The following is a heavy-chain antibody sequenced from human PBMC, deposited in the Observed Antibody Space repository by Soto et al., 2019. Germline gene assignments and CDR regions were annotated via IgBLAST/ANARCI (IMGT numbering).Heavy chain of an antibody. D-gene: IGHD5-18*01. Sequence: QVQLVQSGPEVKKPGASVRVSCKPSGYPFSNYGISWMRQAPGQGLEWMGWVNIDKGNTKYAQKFQDRVTMNTDTSTSTVYLELRRLRSDDTALYYCARERGGYRYGDYWGQGTLVTVSS. CDR3: ARERGGYRYGDY. CDR2: VNIDKGNT. CDR1: GYPFSNYG. J-gene: IGHJ4*02. V-gene: IGHV1-18*01.